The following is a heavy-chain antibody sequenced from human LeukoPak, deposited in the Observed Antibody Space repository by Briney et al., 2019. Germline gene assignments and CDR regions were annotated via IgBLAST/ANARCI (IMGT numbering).Heavy chain of an antibody. J-gene: IGHJ4*02. Sequence: GGSLRLSCAASGFTFSGSAMHWVRQASGKGLEGVGRIRSKASNYATAYAASVKGRFTISRDDSKNTAYLQMNSLKNEDTAVYYCSVNYCSGDSCYMFWGQGTLVPVSS. CDR2: IRSKASNYAT. CDR3: SVNYCSGDSCYMF. V-gene: IGHV3-73*01. D-gene: IGHD2-15*01. CDR1: GFTFSGSA.